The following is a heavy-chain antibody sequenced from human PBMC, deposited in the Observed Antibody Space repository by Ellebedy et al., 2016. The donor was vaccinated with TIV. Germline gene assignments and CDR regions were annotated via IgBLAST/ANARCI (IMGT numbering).Heavy chain of an antibody. J-gene: IGHJ6*02. CDR2: ITSSSSNI. D-gene: IGHD2-15*01. CDR1: GFTFSSYR. CDR3: ARPKLGYCSGGSCQRYYYYGMDV. V-gene: IGHV3-21*01. Sequence: GGSLRLSCAASGFTFSSYRMNWVRQAPGKGLEWVSSITSSSSNIYYADSVKGRFTISRDNAKNSLYLQMNSLRAEDTAVYYCARPKLGYCSGGSCQRYYYYGMDVWGQGTTVTVSS.